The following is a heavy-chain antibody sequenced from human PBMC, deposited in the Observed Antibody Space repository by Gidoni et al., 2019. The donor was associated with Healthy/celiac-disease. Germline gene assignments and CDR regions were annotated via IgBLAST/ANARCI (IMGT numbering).Heavy chain of an antibody. D-gene: IGHD6-13*01. CDR1: GLTFSSDW. CDR3: ARNTGYSSLRSYYFDY. Sequence: EVQLVESGGGLVQPGGSLRLAGAASGLTFSSDWMSWVRQAPGKGLEWVANIKQDGSYKYYVDSVKGRFTISRDNAKNSLYLQINSLRAEDTAVYYCARNTGYSSLRSYYFDYWGHGTLVTVSS. V-gene: IGHV3-7*01. J-gene: IGHJ4*01. CDR2: IKQDGSYK.